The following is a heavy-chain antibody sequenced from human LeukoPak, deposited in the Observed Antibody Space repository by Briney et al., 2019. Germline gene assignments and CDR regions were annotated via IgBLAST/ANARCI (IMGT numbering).Heavy chain of an antibody. Sequence: SETLSLTCTVSGGSISSSSYYWGWIRQPPGKGLEWIGSIYYSGSTYYNPSLKSRVTISVDTSKNQFSLKLSSVTAADTAVYYCARQQRLAYCGGDCASDWFDPWGQGTLVTVSS. V-gene: IGHV4-39*01. CDR3: ARQQRLAYCGGDCASDWFDP. CDR2: IYYSGST. CDR1: GGSISSSSYY. J-gene: IGHJ5*02. D-gene: IGHD2-21*02.